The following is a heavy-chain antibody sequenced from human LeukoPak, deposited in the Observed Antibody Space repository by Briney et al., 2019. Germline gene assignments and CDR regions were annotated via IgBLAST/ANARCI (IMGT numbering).Heavy chain of an antibody. CDR3: AKDFRVGYSAHFDY. D-gene: IGHD2-21*01. J-gene: IGHJ4*02. CDR2: IYENGGTT. Sequence: GGSLRLSCVGSGFTFRSHAMSWVRQAPEKGLEFVSGIYENGGTTYYADSVKGRFSISRDNSKNTLYLQMDSLRGEDTAVYYCAKDFRVGYSAHFDYWGQGALVTVSS. CDR1: GFTFRSHA. V-gene: IGHV3-23*01.